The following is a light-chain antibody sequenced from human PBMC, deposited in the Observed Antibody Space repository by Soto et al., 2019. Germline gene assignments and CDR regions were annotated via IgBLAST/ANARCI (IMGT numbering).Light chain of an antibody. V-gene: IGKV3-15*01. CDR3: QQYNNWPPFT. J-gene: IGKJ2*01. CDR1: QSVSSN. Sequence: EIVMTQSPATLSVSPGDRATLSCRASQSVSSNLAWYQQKPGQAPRLLIYGASTRATGIPARFSGSGSGTGFTVSVSSLQSEDFAVYLWQQYNNWPPFTFGQGTKLEIK. CDR2: GAS.